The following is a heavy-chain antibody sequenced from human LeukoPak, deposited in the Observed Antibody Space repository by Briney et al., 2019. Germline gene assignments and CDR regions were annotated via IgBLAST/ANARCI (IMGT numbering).Heavy chain of an antibody. CDR3: ARDLILADNGGSSAHDY. CDR2: ISSSGSTI. J-gene: IGHJ4*02. V-gene: IGHV3-48*03. D-gene: IGHD2-15*01. Sequence: GGSLRLSCAASGFTFSSYEMNWVRQAPGKGLEWVSYISSSGSTIYYADSVKGRFTISRDNAKNSLYLQMNGLRAEDTAVYYCARDLILADNGGSSAHDYWGQGTLVTVSS. CDR1: GFTFSSYE.